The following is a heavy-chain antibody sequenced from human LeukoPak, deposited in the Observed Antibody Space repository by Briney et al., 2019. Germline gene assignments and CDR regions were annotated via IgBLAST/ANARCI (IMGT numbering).Heavy chain of an antibody. V-gene: IGHV4-34*01. Sequence: SETLSLTCAVYGGSFSGYYWSWIRQPPGKGLEWVGEINHSGSTNYNPSLKSRVTISVDTSKNQFSLKLSSVTAADTAVYYCARGLSAIVYWGQGTLVTVSS. D-gene: IGHD2-15*01. CDR3: ARGLSAIVY. J-gene: IGHJ4*02. CDR1: GGSFSGYY. CDR2: INHSGST.